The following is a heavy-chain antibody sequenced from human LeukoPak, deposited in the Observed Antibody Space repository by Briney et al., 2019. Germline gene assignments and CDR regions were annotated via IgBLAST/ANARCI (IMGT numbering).Heavy chain of an antibody. V-gene: IGHV3-30*01. J-gene: IGHJ4*02. Sequence: VXQAPGKXLEWVAVISYDGSNKYYADSVKGRFTISRDNSKNTLYLQMNSLRAEDTAVYYCARELLTGTVDYWGQGTLVTVSS. CDR2: ISYDGSNK. CDR3: ARELLTGTVDY. D-gene: IGHD1-20*01.